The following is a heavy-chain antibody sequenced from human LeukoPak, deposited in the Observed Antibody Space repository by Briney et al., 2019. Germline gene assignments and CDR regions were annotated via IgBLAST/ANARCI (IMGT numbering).Heavy chain of an antibody. V-gene: IGHV3-21*01. CDR2: ISSSSSYI. J-gene: IGHJ4*02. Sequence: GGSLRLSCAASGFTFSSYSMNWVRQAPGKGLEWVSSISSSSSYIYYADSVKGRFTISRDNAKNSLYLQMNSLRAEDTAVYYCARDDLRPAVAAAGTNYWGQGTPVTVSS. CDR3: ARDDLRPAVAAAGTNY. CDR1: GFTFSSYS. D-gene: IGHD6-13*01.